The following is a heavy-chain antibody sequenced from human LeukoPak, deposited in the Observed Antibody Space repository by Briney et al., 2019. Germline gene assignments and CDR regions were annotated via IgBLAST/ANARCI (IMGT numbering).Heavy chain of an antibody. D-gene: IGHD5-18*01. J-gene: IGHJ4*02. CDR1: GFTFSSYG. CDR3: AKKAHYQGYSYGWIDY. CDR2: ISYDGSDK. V-gene: IGHV3-30*18. Sequence: PGGSLRLSCAASGFTFSSYGMHWVRQAPGKGLEWVAVISYDGSDKYSADSVKGRFTISRDNSKNTLYLQMNSLRAEDTAVYYCAKKAHYQGYSYGWIDYWGQGTLVTVSS.